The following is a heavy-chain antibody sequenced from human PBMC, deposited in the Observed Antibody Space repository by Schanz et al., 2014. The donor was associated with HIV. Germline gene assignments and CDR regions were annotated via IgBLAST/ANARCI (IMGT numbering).Heavy chain of an antibody. CDR1: GGPFSGYY. D-gene: IGHD3-16*02. Sequence: QVQVHQWGAGLLKPSETLTLTCVVSGGPFSGYYWTWIRQSPGKGLEWIGEIYQGGGTDYNPSFEVRVTMSLDPSKSQVSLNLRSVTAADTAVYYCVRGFLMGRDYDYIWGSNRYAAWFDFWGQGTLVAVSS. J-gene: IGHJ5*01. CDR3: VRGFLMGRDYDYIWGSNRYAAWFDF. V-gene: IGHV4-34*01. CDR2: IYQGGGT.